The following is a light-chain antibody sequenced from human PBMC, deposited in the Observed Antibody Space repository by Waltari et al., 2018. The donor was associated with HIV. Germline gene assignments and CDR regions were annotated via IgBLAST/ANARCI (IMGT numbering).Light chain of an antibody. CDR3: NSRDSSGNRLVV. J-gene: IGLJ2*01. CDR2: GEN. V-gene: IGLV3-19*01. CDR1: SLRNYF. Sequence: SSEVTQDPTVSVALGQTVRITCQGDSLRNYFPSWYQQKPGQAPVLVIYGENNRPSAIPVPSSGSTSGNTASLIITGAQAEDEAEDYCNSRDSSGNRLVVFGGGTKLTVL.